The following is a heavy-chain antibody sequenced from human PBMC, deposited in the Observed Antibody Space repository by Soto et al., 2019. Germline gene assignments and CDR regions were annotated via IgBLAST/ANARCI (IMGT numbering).Heavy chain of an antibody. J-gene: IGHJ3*01. V-gene: IGHV3-74*01. CDR2: IHSDGSST. D-gene: IGHD1-26*01. Sequence: EVQLVESGGGLVRPGGSLRLSCAASGFTFSYYWMHWVRQAPGKGLVWVSRIHSDGSSTTYADFVKGGFIISRDNARNTVDLQMNSVRVEATAVYYCARGDRGALDLWGQGTVVSVCS. CDR1: GFTFSYYW. CDR3: ARGDRGALDL.